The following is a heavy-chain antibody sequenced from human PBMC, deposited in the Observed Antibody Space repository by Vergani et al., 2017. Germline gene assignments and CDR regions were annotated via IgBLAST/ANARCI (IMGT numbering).Heavy chain of an antibody. V-gene: IGHV3-15*01. D-gene: IGHD3-3*01. CDR2: IKSKTDGGTT. CDR1: GFTFSNAW. Sequence: EVQLVESGGGLVKPGGSLRLSCAASGFTFSNAWMSWVRPAPGKGLEWVGRIKSKTDGGTTDYAAHVKGRFTISRDDSKNRLYLEMNSLKTEDTAVYYCTTDYLHDFWSGSNWFDPWGQGTLVTVSS. J-gene: IGHJ5*02. CDR3: TTDYLHDFWSGSNWFDP.